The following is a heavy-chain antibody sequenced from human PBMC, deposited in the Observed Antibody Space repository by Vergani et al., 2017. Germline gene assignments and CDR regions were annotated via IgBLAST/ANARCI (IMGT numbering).Heavy chain of an antibody. CDR3: AGVKSEEWPHLYYYYGMDV. D-gene: IGHD3-3*01. J-gene: IGHJ6*02. CDR1: GGTFSSYA. Sequence: QVQLVQSGAEVKKPGSSVKVSCKASGGTFSSYAISWVRQAPGQGLEWMGRIIPIFGTANYAQKFQGRVTITADESTSTAYMELSSLRSEDTAVYYCAGVKSEEWPHLYYYYGMDVWGQGTTVTVSS. V-gene: IGHV1-69*18. CDR2: IIPIFGTA.